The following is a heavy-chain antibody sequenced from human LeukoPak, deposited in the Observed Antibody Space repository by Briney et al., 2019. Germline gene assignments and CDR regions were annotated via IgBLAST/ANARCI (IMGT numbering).Heavy chain of an antibody. CDR2: INPSGGNT. CDR3: ARDRDYYDSSGHYPHFDY. D-gene: IGHD3-22*01. J-gene: IGHJ4*02. CDR1: GYTFTSYY. V-gene: IGHV1-46*01. Sequence: ASVKVSCKASGYTFTSYYMHWVRQAPGQGLEWMGIINPSGGNTSYAQKFQGRVTMTRDTSTSTVYMELSSLRSEDTAVYYCARDRDYYDSSGHYPHFDYWGQGTLVTVSS.